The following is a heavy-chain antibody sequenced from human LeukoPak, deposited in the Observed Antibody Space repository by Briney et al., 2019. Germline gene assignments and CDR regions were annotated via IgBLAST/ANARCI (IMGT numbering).Heavy chain of an antibody. CDR1: GFTFSSYE. CDR2: ISSSGSTI. CDR3: AKGGSVTTIGYFDY. Sequence: GGSLRLSCAASGFTFSSYEMNWVRQAPGKGLEWVSYISSSGSTIYYADSVKGRFTISRDNSKNTLYLQMNSLRAEDTAVYYCAKGGSVTTIGYFDYWGQGTLVTVSS. J-gene: IGHJ4*02. D-gene: IGHD4-17*01. V-gene: IGHV3-48*03.